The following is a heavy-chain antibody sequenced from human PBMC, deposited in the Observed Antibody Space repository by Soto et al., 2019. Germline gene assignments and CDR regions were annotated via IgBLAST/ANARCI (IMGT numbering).Heavy chain of an antibody. Sequence: GGSLKISCKGSGYSFTSYWIGWVRPMPGKSLEWMGIIYPGDSDTRYSPSFQGQVTISADKSISTAYLQWSSLKASDTAMYYCAREDDYSKGYYYGMDVWGQGTTVTVSS. V-gene: IGHV5-51*01. D-gene: IGHD4-4*01. CDR3: AREDDYSKGYYYGMDV. CDR1: GYSFTSYW. CDR2: IYPGDSDT. J-gene: IGHJ6*02.